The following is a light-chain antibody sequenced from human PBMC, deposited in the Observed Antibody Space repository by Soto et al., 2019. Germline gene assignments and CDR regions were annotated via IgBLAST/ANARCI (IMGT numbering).Light chain of an antibody. CDR3: QQYYSTPPT. J-gene: IGKJ1*01. V-gene: IGKV4-1*01. CDR2: WAS. Sequence: DIVMTQSPDSLAVSLGERATINCKSSQSVLYSSNNKNYLAWYQQKPGQPPKLLIYWASTRESGVPDRFSGSGSVTDCTLTIGSLQAEDVAVYYCQQYYSTPPTFGQGTKVEI. CDR1: QSVLYSSNNKNY.